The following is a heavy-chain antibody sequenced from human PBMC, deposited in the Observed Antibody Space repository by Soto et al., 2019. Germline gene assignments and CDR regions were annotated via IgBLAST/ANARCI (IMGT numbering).Heavy chain of an antibody. J-gene: IGHJ6*02. CDR3: ARRASYAFYYYGMDV. D-gene: IGHD1-26*01. V-gene: IGHV1-3*01. CDR2: INAGNGNT. CDR1: GYTFTSYA. Sequence: ASVKVSCKASGYTFTSYAMHWVRQAPGQRLEWMGWINAGNGNTKYSQKFQGRVTITRDTSASTAYMELSRLRSEDTAVYYCARRASYAFYYYGMDVWRQETTVTVSS.